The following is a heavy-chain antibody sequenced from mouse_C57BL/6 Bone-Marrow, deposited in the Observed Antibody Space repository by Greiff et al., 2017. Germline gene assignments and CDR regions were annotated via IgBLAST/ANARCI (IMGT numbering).Heavy chain of an antibody. J-gene: IGHJ1*03. CDR3: ARFTTGWYFDV. D-gene: IGHD1-1*01. V-gene: IGHV1-81*01. CDR2: IYPRSGNT. Sequence: VKLVESGAELARPGASVKLSCKASGYTFTSYGISWVKQRTGQGLEWIGEIYPRSGNTYYNEKFKGKATLTADKSSSTAYMELRSLTSEDSAVYFCARFTTGWYFDVWGTGTTVTVSS. CDR1: GYTFTSYG.